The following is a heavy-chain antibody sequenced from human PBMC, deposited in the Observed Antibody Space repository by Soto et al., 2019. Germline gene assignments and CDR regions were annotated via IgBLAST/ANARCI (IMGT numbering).Heavy chain of an antibody. Sequence: SVKVCCKASRGTFSSYAISWVRHAPAQGPEWMGGIIPIFGTANYAQKFQGRATLTADESTSTAYMELSSLRSEDTAVYYCARRGYCSGGSCYYYSYFDYWGQGTLVTVSS. CDR2: IIPIFGTA. D-gene: IGHD2-15*01. V-gene: IGHV1-69*13. J-gene: IGHJ4*02. CDR1: RGTFSSYA. CDR3: ARRGYCSGGSCYYYSYFDY.